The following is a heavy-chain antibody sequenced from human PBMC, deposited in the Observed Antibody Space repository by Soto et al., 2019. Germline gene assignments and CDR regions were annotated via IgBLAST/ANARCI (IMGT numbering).Heavy chain of an antibody. D-gene: IGHD6-19*01. J-gene: IGHJ4*02. CDR3: ARVRGTAGKRYFDY. Sequence: PSETLSLTCTVSGGSMIAYDWNWMRQPPGKGLQWIGYTYYSGSTTYNPSLKSRLTILVNSSKNQFSLKLDSVTPADTAVYYCARVRGTAGKRYFDYWRPGTLVTVS. CDR2: TYYSGST. V-gene: IGHV4-59*01. CDR1: GGSMIAYD.